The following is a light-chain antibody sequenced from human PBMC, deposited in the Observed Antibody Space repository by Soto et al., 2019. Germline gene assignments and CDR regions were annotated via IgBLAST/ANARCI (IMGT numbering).Light chain of an antibody. CDR1: QSISIY. Sequence: DIQMTQSPSTLSASVGDRVTITCRASQSISIYLAWYQQKPGKAPKLLIYEASGLESGVPSRFSGSGSGTEFPLTISSLQPDDFATYYCQQYNSYPWTFGQGTKVEIK. CDR2: EAS. J-gene: IGKJ1*01. CDR3: QQYNSYPWT. V-gene: IGKV1-5*03.